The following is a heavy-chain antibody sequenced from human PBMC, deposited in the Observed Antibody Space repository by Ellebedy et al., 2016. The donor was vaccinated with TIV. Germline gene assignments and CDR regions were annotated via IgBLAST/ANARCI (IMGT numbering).Heavy chain of an antibody. D-gene: IGHD2-15*01. CDR2: ISDTGTNT. Sequence: GESLKISCAASGFTFSIFAMTWVRQAPGKGLEWVSAISDTGTNTYYGDSVRGRFTISRDNSKYTLSLQMSSLRAEDTALYYCAKVLYNPISSWTGLDLWGQGTLVTVSS. CDR3: AKVLYNPISSWTGLDL. J-gene: IGHJ5*02. V-gene: IGHV3-23*01. CDR1: GFTFSIFA.